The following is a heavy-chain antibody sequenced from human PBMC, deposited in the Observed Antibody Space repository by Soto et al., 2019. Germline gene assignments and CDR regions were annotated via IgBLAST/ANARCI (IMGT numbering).Heavy chain of an antibody. V-gene: IGHV1-3*01. CDR2: INAGNGNT. CDR1: GYTFTSYA. J-gene: IGHJ4*02. CDR3: ATRKYYYGSGSPPFDY. D-gene: IGHD3-10*01. Sequence: ASVKVSCKASGYTFTSYAMHWVRQAPGQRLEWMGWINAGNGNTKYSQKFQGRVTITRDTSTSTAYMELSSLRSEDTAVYYCATRKYYYGSGSPPFDYWGQGTLVTVSS.